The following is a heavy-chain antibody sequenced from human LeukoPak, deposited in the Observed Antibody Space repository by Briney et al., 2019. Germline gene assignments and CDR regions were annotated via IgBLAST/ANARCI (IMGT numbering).Heavy chain of an antibody. CDR2: IWYDGSNK. Sequence: GGSPRLSCAASGFTFSSYGMHWVRQAPGKGLEWVAVIWYDGSNKYYADSVKGRFTISRDNSKNTLYLQMNSLRAEDTAVYYCARGFIYGDHYFDYWGQGTLVTVSS. V-gene: IGHV3-33*01. CDR1: GFTFSSYG. D-gene: IGHD4-17*01. J-gene: IGHJ4*02. CDR3: ARGFIYGDHYFDY.